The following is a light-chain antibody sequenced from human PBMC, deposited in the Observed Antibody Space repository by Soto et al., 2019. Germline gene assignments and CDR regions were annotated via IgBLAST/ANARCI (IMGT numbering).Light chain of an antibody. V-gene: IGLV2-14*01. J-gene: IGLJ1*01. CDR2: EVS. Sequence: QSALTQPASVSGSPGQSITISCTGTSSDVGGYNYVSWYQQDPGKAPKLMIYEVSNRPSGVSNRFSGSKSGNTASLTISGLQAEDEADYYCSLYTSENTYVFGTGTKVTVL. CDR1: SSDVGGYNY. CDR3: SLYTSENTYV.